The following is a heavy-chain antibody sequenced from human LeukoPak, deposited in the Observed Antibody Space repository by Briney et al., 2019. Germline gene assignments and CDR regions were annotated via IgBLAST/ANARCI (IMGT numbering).Heavy chain of an antibody. CDR2: IYPGNSDT. Sequence: GESLKISCKGSGYRFTNFWIGWVRPMPGKGLEWMGIIYPGNSDTRYNPSFQGQVTISADKSISTVYLQWSSLKASDTAMYYCARGNYGSGSYYNVAFDFWGQGTLVTVSS. CDR3: ARGNYGSGSYYNVAFDF. J-gene: IGHJ4*02. D-gene: IGHD3-10*01. V-gene: IGHV5-51*01. CDR1: GYRFTNFW.